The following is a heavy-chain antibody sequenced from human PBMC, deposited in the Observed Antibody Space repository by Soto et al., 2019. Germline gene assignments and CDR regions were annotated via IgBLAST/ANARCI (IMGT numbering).Heavy chain of an antibody. CDR3: AIQKFSGSYSTFDY. CDR2: ISGGGGGT. V-gene: IGHV3-23*01. CDR1: GFNFGSHA. D-gene: IGHD1-26*01. J-gene: IGHJ4*02. Sequence: GGSLRLSCVASGFNFGSHAMSWVRQAPWKGLEWVSSISGGGGGTDYADSVKGRFTISRDNSKNTLYLQMNSLRAEDTAMYYCAIQKFSGSYSTFDYWGQGTLVTVSS.